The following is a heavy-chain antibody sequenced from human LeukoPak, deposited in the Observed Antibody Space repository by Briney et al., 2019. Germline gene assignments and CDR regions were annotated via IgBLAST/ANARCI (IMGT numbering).Heavy chain of an antibody. CDR3: ARDPNPYGDYVQFDY. V-gene: IGHV3-23*01. Sequence: PGGSLRLSCAASAFTFSSYAMSWVRQAPGKGLEWVLAISGSGGSTYYADSVKGRFTISRDNSKNTLYLQMNSLRAEDTAVYYCARDPNPYGDYVQFDYWGQGTLVTVSS. D-gene: IGHD4-17*01. CDR2: ISGSGGST. CDR1: AFTFSSYA. J-gene: IGHJ4*02.